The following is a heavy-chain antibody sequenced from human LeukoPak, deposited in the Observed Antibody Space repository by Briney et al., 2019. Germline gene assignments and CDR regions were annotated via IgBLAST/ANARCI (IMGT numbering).Heavy chain of an antibody. CDR1: GGSIRRHY. CDR2: IHTSGIT. V-gene: IGHV4-4*07. J-gene: IGHJ4*02. Sequence: PSETLSRTCTVSGGSIRRHYWSWIRQPPGKGLEYIGRIHTSGITNYNPSLKSRVTMSGDTSKNQFYLNLRSVTAADTAVYYCARDRGSNYVYFDYWGQGSLVTVSS. CDR3: ARDRGSNYVYFDY. D-gene: IGHD1-26*01.